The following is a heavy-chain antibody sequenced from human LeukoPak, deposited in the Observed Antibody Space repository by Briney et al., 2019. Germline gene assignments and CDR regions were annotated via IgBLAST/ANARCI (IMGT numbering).Heavy chain of an antibody. V-gene: IGHV4-59*11. CDR2: IYDTGNT. Sequence: SETLSLTCTVSGDSMNGLSWSWIRQSPGKGLEWIAYIYDTGNTNTSPSLKSRVTLSVDTSKKQFSLRLSSVTAADTAVYYCARGVRVGFSSYYFDYWGQGALVTVSS. CDR1: GDSMNGLS. D-gene: IGHD6-6*01. CDR3: ARGVRVGFSSYYFDY. J-gene: IGHJ4*02.